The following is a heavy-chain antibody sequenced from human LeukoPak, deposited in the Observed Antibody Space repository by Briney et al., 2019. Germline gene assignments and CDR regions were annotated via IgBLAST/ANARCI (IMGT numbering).Heavy chain of an antibody. CDR3: ARATSNPHNHFDS. CDR1: GYTFTDYY. J-gene: IGHJ4*02. Sequence: ASVKVSCKTSGYTFTDYYMHWVRQAPGQGLEWMGRINPNGGGTNYAPDFQGRVTMTRDTSISTVYMELSRLRSDDTAVYYCARATSNPHNHFDSWGQGTLVTVSS. D-gene: IGHD1-14*01. CDR2: INPNGGGT. V-gene: IGHV1-2*06.